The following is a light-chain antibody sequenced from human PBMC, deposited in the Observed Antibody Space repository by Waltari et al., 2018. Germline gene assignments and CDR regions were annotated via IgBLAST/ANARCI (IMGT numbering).Light chain of an antibody. CDR3: CSYAGSYTFWV. V-gene: IGLV2-11*01. J-gene: IGLJ3*02. Sequence: QSALTQPRSVSGSPGQSVTISCTGTSSDVGGYHYVSWYQQHPGKAPKLMIYDVSKRPSGVPDRFSDSKSGNTASLTISGLQAEDEADYYCCSYAGSYTFWVFGGGTKLTVL. CDR1: SSDVGGYHY. CDR2: DVS.